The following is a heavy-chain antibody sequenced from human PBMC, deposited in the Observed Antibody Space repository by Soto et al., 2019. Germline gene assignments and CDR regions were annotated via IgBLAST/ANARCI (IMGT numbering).Heavy chain of an antibody. V-gene: IGHV5-51*03. D-gene: IGHD3-10*01. CDR1: GYTFTNYW. CDR3: ARRGAYYGSGSYLPASFDY. CDR2: IYPGDSDT. J-gene: IGHJ4*02. Sequence: EVQLVQSGAEVKKPGESLKISCKGSGYTFTNYWVGWVRQMPGKGLECMGIIYPGDSDTRYSPSFQGQVTISADKSISTAYRQWDSLKASDTAMYYCARRGAYYGSGSYLPASFDYWGQGTLVTVSS.